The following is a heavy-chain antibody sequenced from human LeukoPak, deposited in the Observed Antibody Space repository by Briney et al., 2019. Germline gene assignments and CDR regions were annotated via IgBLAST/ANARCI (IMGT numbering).Heavy chain of an antibody. J-gene: IGHJ6*03. CDR2: ISAYNGNT. CDR3: ARVVGGSYYYYYMDV. V-gene: IGHV1-18*01. Sequence: ASVKVSCKASGYTFTSYGISWVRQAPGQGLEWMGWISAYNGNTNYAQKLQGRVTMTTDTSTSTAYMELRSLRSVDTAVYYCARVVGGSYYYYYMDVWGKGTTVTVSS. CDR1: GYTFTSYG. D-gene: IGHD1-26*01.